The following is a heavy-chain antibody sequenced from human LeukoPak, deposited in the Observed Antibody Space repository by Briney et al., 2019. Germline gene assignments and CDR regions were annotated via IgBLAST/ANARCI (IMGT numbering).Heavy chain of an antibody. CDR3: ARRVSSGWYVD. CDR2: IYYSGST. D-gene: IGHD6-19*01. J-gene: IGHJ4*02. Sequence: SETLSLTCTVSGGSISSYYWSWIRQPPGKGLEWIGYIYYSGSTNYNPSLKSRVTISVDTSKNQFSLKLSSVTAADTAVYYCARRVSSGWYVDWGQGTLVTVSS. V-gene: IGHV4-59*01. CDR1: GGSISSYY.